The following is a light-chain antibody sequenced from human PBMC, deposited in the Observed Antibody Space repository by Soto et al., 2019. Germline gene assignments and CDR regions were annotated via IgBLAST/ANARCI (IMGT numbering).Light chain of an antibody. V-gene: IGLV1-44*01. J-gene: IGLJ2*01. Sequence: QLVLTQPPSASGTPGQRITISCSGSSSNIGSHTVNWHQQVPGTAPKLLIYSNNDRPSGVPDRFSGSKSGTSASLAISGLQSGDEADYYCAAWDDSLNGVIFGGGTKLTVL. CDR2: SNN. CDR3: AAWDDSLNGVI. CDR1: SSNIGSHT.